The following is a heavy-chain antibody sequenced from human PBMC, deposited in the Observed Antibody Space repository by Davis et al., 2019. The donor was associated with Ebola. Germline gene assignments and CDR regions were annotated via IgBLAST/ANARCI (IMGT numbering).Heavy chain of an antibody. V-gene: IGHV3-30*02. CDR3: ARDGPNYDVDY. J-gene: IGHJ4*02. D-gene: IGHD3-22*01. CDR2: IRSEATSQ. Sequence: GESLKISCAASGFTFSTCWMSWVRQAPGKGLEWVAFIRSEATSQDYGKSVQGRFFISRDDSKNTLYLQMNSLRVDDTAVYFCARDGPNYDVDYWGQGTLVTVSA. CDR1: GFTFSTCW.